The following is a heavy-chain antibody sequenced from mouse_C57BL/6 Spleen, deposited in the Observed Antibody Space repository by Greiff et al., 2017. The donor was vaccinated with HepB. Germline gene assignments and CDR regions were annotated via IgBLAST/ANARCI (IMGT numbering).Heavy chain of an antibody. Sequence: VQLQQSGAELVRPGTSVKVSCKASGYAFTNYLIEWVKQRPGQGLEWIGVINPGSGGTNYNEKFKGKATLTADKSSSTAYMQLSSLTSEDSAVYVCARERGNYRYFDVWGTGTTVTVSS. J-gene: IGHJ1*03. CDR3: ARERGNYRYFDV. D-gene: IGHD2-1*01. V-gene: IGHV1-54*01. CDR1: GYAFTNYL. CDR2: INPGSGGT.